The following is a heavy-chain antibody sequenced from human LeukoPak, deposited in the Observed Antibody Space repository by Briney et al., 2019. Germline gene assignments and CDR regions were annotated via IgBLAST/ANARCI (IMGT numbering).Heavy chain of an antibody. CDR3: ARAPSGDIVVVPAATDAFDI. J-gene: IGHJ3*02. CDR1: GGSFSGYY. Sequence: SETLSLTCAVYGGSFSGYYWSWIRQPPGKGLEWIGEINHSGSTNYNPSLKSRVTISVDTSKNQFSLKLSSVTAADTAVYYCARAPSGDIVVVPAATDAFDIWGQGTMVTVSS. V-gene: IGHV4-34*01. D-gene: IGHD2-2*01. CDR2: INHSGST.